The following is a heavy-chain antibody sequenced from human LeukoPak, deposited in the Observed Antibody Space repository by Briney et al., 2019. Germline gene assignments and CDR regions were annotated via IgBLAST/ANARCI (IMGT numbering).Heavy chain of an antibody. CDR3: ARDNIAFDV. J-gene: IGHJ3*01. CDR1: GFTFSNYW. Sequence: GGSLRLSCAASGFTFSNYWMNWVRQAPGKGLVWVSRINSDGSGTTYADSVKGRFTFSRDNAKNTLYLQMNNLRAEDTAIYYCARDNIAFDVWGQGSVVTVSS. CDR2: INSDGSGT. V-gene: IGHV3-74*03.